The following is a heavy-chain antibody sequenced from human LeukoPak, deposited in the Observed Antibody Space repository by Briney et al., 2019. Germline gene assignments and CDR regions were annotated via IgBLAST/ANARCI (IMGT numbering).Heavy chain of an antibody. J-gene: IGHJ3*01. CDR2: ISYDGSNE. D-gene: IGHD5-18*01. Sequence: PGGSLRLSCVASGFTFSSQGVHWVRQAPGKGLEWVAIISYDGSNEDYADSVKGRFTISRDNSKNMLYLQMNSLRVEDTAVYYCAKVRGSSYVDAFDVWGQGTMVTVSS. V-gene: IGHV3-30*18. CDR3: AKVRGSSYVDAFDV. CDR1: GFTFSSQG.